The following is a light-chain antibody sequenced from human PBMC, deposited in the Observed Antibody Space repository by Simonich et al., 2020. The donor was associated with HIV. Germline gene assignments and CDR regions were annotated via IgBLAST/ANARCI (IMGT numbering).Light chain of an antibody. V-gene: IGLV2-23*02. J-gene: IGLJ1*01. CDR2: EVS. CDR3: CSYAGISTFSYV. Sequence: QSALTQPASVSGSPGQSITISCTGPSSDVGSYNFVSWYQQHPSKAPKIMIYEVSKRPSGVSNRFSGSKSGNTASLTISGLQAEDESDYYCCSYAGISTFSYVFGTGTKVTVL. CDR1: SSDVGSYNF.